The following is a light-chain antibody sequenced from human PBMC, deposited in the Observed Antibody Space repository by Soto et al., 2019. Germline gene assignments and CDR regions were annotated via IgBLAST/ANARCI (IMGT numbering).Light chain of an antibody. J-gene: IGKJ5*01. Sequence: DIQLTQSPSFLSASVGGIVTITFRASQGISSYLAWYQQKPGKAPKLLIYAASTLQSGVPSRFSGSGSGTEFTLTISSLQPEDFATYYCQQLNSYPLTFGGGTRLEIK. CDR2: AAS. CDR1: QGISSY. CDR3: QQLNSYPLT. V-gene: IGKV1-9*01.